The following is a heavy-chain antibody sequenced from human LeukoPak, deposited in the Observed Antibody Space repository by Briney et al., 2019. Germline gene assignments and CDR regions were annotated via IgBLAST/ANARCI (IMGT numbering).Heavy chain of an antibody. CDR1: GFTFSSYA. CDR3: ARGYYYDSRPCDY. D-gene: IGHD3-22*01. Sequence: GGSLRLSCAASGFTFSSYAMHWVRQAPGKGLEWVAVIWYDGSNKYYADSVKGRFTISRDNSKNTLYLQMNSLRAEDTAVYYCARGYYYDSRPCDYWGQGTLVTVSS. CDR2: IWYDGSNK. J-gene: IGHJ4*02. V-gene: IGHV3-33*08.